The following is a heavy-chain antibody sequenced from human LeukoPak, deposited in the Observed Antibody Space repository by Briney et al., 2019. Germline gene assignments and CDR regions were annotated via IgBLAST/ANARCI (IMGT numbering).Heavy chain of an antibody. CDR2: ISNTGATR. D-gene: IGHD6-6*01. CDR1: GFTLSSYA. Sequence: GGSLRLSCAGSGFTLSSYAMSWVRQAPGKGLEWVSRISNTGATRDYADSVKGRLTISRENSKNTLYLQMSTLRAEDTATYYCAKGQERTRIAARPSALDFWGQGTLVTVSS. J-gene: IGHJ4*02. CDR3: AKGQERTRIAARPSALDF. V-gene: IGHV3-23*01.